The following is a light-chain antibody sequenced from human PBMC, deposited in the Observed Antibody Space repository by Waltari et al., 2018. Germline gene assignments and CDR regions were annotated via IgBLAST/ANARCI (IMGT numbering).Light chain of an antibody. Sequence: QSALTQTATVSGSPGQSITIPCTGTSSDVGTYHLVSWYQQHPGKAPTLIIYDVNKRPSGVSNRFSGSKSGNTASLTISGLQAADEADYYCCSYAGSAISVFGGGTKLTVL. V-gene: IGLV2-23*02. CDR1: SSDVGTYHL. J-gene: IGLJ2*01. CDR2: DVN. CDR3: CSYAGSAISV.